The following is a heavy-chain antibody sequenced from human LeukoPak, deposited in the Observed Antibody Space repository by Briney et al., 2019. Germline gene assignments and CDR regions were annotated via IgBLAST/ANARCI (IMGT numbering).Heavy chain of an antibody. Sequence: GGSLRLSCAASGFSFSTYWMHWIRQAPGKGLVWVSRISGAGTGTSYADSVTGRFTISRDNAKTSLYLQMNSLRAEDTAVYYCARDLSGVTGYTYGRGIDYWGQGTLVTVSS. D-gene: IGHD5-18*01. V-gene: IGHV3-74*01. J-gene: IGHJ4*02. CDR3: ARDLSGVTGYTYGRGIDY. CDR2: ISGAGTGT. CDR1: GFSFSTYW.